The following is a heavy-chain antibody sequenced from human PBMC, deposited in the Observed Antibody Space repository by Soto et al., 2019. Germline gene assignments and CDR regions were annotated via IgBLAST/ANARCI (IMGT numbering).Heavy chain of an antibody. CDR3: ARAVTAANYYQYYGMDV. CDR2: IYYSGST. CDR1: GGSISSGDYY. D-gene: IGHD2-2*01. Sequence: PSETLSLTCTVSGGSISSGDYYWSWIRQPPGKGLEWIGYIYYSGSTYYNPSLKSRVTISVDTSKNQFSLKLSSVTAADTAVYYCARAVTAANYYQYYGMDVWGQGTTVTVSS. V-gene: IGHV4-30-4*01. J-gene: IGHJ6*02.